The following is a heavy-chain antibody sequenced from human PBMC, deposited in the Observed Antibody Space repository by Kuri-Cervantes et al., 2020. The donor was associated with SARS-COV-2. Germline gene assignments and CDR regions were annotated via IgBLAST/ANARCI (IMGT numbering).Heavy chain of an antibody. D-gene: IGHD4-11*01. CDR1: GGTFSSYA. J-gene: IGHJ6*03. V-gene: IGHV1-69*04. Sequence: SVKVSCKASGGTFSSYAISWVRQAPGQGLEWMGRIIPILGTANYAQKFQGRVTITADKSTSTAYMELSSLRSEDTAVYYCARSDSNYVGYYYYYMDVRGKGTTVTVSS. CDR2: IIPILGTA. CDR3: ARSDSNYVGYYYYYMDV.